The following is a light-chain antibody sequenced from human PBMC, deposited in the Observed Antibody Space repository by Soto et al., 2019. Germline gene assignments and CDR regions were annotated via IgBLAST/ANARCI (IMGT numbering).Light chain of an antibody. V-gene: IGLV2-23*01. CDR1: SSDVGGYNL. CDR3: CSYAGSSTYV. J-gene: IGLJ1*01. CDR2: EGH. Sequence: QSALAQPASVSGSPGQSITISCTGTSSDVGGYNLVSWYQHHPGKAPQYLIYEGHKRPSGVSDRFSGSKSGNTASLTISGLQPEDEADYYCCSYAGSSTYVFGSGTKVTVL.